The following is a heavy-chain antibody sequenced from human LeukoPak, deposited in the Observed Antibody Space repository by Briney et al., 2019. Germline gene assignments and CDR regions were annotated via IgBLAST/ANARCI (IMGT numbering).Heavy chain of an antibody. CDR2: INHSGST. V-gene: IGHV4-34*01. CDR1: GGSFSGYY. D-gene: IGHD3-10*01. J-gene: IGHJ4*02. Sequence: SETLSLTCAVYGGSFSGYYWSWIRQPLGKGLEWIGEINHSGSTNYNPSLKSRVTISVDTSKNQFSLKLSSVTAADTAVYYCARRYTYYYGSGSYQLDYWGQGTLVTVSS. CDR3: ARRYTYYYGSGSYQLDY.